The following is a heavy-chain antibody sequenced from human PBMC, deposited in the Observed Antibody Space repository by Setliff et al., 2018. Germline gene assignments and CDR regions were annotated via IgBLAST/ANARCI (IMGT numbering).Heavy chain of an antibody. CDR3: ARLSCSSNSCPFDY. J-gene: IGHJ4*02. V-gene: IGHV4-34*01. D-gene: IGHD2-2*01. Sequence: SETLSLTCAASGGSFSYYYWTWIRQSPGKGLEWIGEINHTGTTKYNPSLKSRLYMSVDTSKNQFTLKVISVTAADTAVYYCARLSCSSNSCPFDYWVQGTLVTVSS. CDR1: GGSFSYYY. CDR2: INHTGTT.